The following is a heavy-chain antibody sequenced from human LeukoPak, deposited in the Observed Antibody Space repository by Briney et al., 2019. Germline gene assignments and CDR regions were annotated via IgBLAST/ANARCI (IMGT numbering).Heavy chain of an antibody. CDR2: IADDGRAK. Sequence: GGSLRLSCVVSGFTLRNYGMHWVRQAPGKGLEWVAVIADDGRAKFYADSVKGRFTISRDNSKNTLYLQMNSLRAEDTAVYYCAKEATWGEWYFDYWGQGTLVTVSS. CDR1: GFTLRNYG. CDR3: AKEATWGEWYFDY. D-gene: IGHD3-10*01. J-gene: IGHJ4*02. V-gene: IGHV3-30*18.